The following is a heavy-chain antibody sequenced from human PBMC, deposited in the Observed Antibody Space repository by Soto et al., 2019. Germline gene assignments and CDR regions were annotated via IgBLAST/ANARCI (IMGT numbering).Heavy chain of an antibody. D-gene: IGHD2-15*01. J-gene: IGHJ4*02. Sequence: QVQLVESGGGVVQPGRSLRLSCAASGFTFRSYAMHWVRQAPGKGLEWVAVISYDGSNKYYADSVKGRFTISRDNSKNTLYLQMTSLRTEDTAVYSCAREYCSGRSCYYLDYWGQGTLVTVSS. CDR3: AREYCSGRSCYYLDY. CDR2: ISYDGSNK. CDR1: GFTFRSYA. V-gene: IGHV3-30-3*01.